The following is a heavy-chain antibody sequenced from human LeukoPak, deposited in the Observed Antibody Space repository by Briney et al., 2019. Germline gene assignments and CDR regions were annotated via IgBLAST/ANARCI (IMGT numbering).Heavy chain of an antibody. D-gene: IGHD3-10*01. CDR1: GFTFSSYW. J-gene: IGHJ4*02. CDR2: IKSKTDGGTT. V-gene: IGHV3-15*01. CDR3: TTPGYGSGSYSVDY. Sequence: GGSLRLSCAASGFTFSSYWMSWVRQAPGKGLEWVGRIKSKTDGGTTDYAAPVKGRFTISRDDSKNTLYLQMNSLKTEDTAVYYCTTPGYGSGSYSVDYWGQGTLVTVSS.